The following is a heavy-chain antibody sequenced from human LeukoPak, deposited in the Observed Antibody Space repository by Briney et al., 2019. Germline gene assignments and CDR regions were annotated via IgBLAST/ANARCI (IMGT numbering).Heavy chain of an antibody. Sequence: GASVKVSCKAAGGTFSSYAISWVRQAPGQGLEWMGGIIPIFGTANYAQKFQGRVTITADESTSTAYMELSSLRSEDTAVYYCARDPGRTGYFDYWGQGTLVTVPS. D-gene: IGHD1-1*01. J-gene: IGHJ4*02. CDR1: GGTFSSYA. V-gene: IGHV1-69*13. CDR3: ARDPGRTGYFDY. CDR2: IIPIFGTA.